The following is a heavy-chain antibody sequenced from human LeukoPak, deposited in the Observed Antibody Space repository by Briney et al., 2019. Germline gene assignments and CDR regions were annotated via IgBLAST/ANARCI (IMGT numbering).Heavy chain of an antibody. CDR2: IYTSGST. Sequence: GGSLRLSCAASGFSVSSTYMSWVRRAPGKGLEWVSLIYTSGSTFYADSVMGRFTISRDNSKNTLFLQMNSLRAEDSAVYYCTRDRARTQSWVEFDLWGQGTLVTVSS. CDR3: TRDRARTQSWVEFDL. CDR1: GFSVSSTY. V-gene: IGHV3-66*03. J-gene: IGHJ5*02. D-gene: IGHD3-16*01.